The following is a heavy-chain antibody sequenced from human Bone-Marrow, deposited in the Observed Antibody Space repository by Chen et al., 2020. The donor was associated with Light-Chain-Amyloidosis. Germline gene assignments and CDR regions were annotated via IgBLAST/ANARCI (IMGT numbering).Heavy chain of an antibody. V-gene: IGHV3-15*01. CDR3: TTLGQGTFHI. CDR1: GFTFSNAW. D-gene: IGHD3-10*01. J-gene: IGHJ3*02. CDR2: IKKNADGGTT. Sequence: EVQLVESGGGLVKPGGSLTLSCAAGFTFSNAWMSWVRQAPGKGLEWVGRIKKNADGGTTEYAAPVQGRFTITRDDAKNTLYLQMNSLKTEDTAVYYCTTLGQGTFHIWGQGTMVTVSS.